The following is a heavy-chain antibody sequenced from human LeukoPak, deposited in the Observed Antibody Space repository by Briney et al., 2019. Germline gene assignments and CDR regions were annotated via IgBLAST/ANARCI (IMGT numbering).Heavy chain of an antibody. CDR2: IIPILGIA. J-gene: IGHJ3*02. Sequence: SVKVSCKASGGTFSSYAISWVRQAPGQGLEWMGRIIPILGIANYAQKFQGRVTITADKFTSTAYMELSSLRSEDTAVYYCASARYCSSTSCMGDAFDIWGQGTMVTVSS. D-gene: IGHD2-2*01. CDR3: ASARYCSSTSCMGDAFDI. V-gene: IGHV1-69*04. CDR1: GGTFSSYA.